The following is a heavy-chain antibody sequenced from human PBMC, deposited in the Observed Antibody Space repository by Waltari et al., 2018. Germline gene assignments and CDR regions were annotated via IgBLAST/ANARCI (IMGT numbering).Heavy chain of an antibody. D-gene: IGHD5-12*01. J-gene: IGHJ4*02. CDR3: ARVGGGYIYHLDY. V-gene: IGHV1-2*02. CDR1: GYTFTGYY. CDR2: INPNSGNT. Sequence: QIQLVQSGAEVKKPGASVKVSCKASGYTFTGYYTHWVRQAPGQGVEWMGWINPNSGNTNYAQKFQGRVTMTRDTSISTAYMELSRLTSDDTAVYYCARVGGGYIYHLDYWGQGTLVTVSS.